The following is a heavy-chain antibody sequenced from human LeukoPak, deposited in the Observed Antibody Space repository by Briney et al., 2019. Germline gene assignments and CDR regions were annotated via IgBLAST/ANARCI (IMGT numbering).Heavy chain of an antibody. V-gene: IGHV1-2*02. J-gene: IGHJ4*02. CDR2: INPNSGGT. CDR3: ARGAVVAATPDAIDY. D-gene: IGHD2-15*01. Sequence: ASVKVSCKASGYTFTGYYMHWVRQAPGQGLEWMGWINPNSGGTNYAQKFQGRVTMTRDTSISTAYMELSRLRSDDTAVYYCARGAVVAATPDAIDYWGQGTLVTVSS. CDR1: GYTFTGYY.